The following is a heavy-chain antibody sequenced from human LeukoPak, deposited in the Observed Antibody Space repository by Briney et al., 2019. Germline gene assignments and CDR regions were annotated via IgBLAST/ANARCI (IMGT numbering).Heavy chain of an antibody. V-gene: IGHV1-46*01. CDR2: INPSGGST. J-gene: IGHJ6*02. D-gene: IGHD3-22*01. Sequence: SVPVSCMSSLYTYTNYHMHWMRPPPGQGLEWMGIINPSGGSTSYAQKFQGRVTMTRDTTTSTVYMELSSLRSEDTAVYYSARHNYDSSGYNYYYYGNDVWGQGTTVTASS. CDR3: ARHNYDSSGYNYYYYGNDV. CDR1: LYTYTNYH.